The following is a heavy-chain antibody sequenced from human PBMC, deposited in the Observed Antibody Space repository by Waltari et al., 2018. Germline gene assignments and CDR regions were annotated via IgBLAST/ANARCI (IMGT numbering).Heavy chain of an antibody. Sequence: QVQLVESGGGVVQPGRSLRLSCAASGFTFSSYGMHWVRQAPGKGVEWVAVIWYDGSNKYYADSVKGRFTISRDNSKNTLYLQMNSLRAEDTAVYYCAKLVAGLDAFDIWGQGTMVTVSS. CDR1: GFTFSSYG. D-gene: IGHD6-19*01. CDR3: AKLVAGLDAFDI. V-gene: IGHV3-33*06. J-gene: IGHJ3*02. CDR2: IWYDGSNK.